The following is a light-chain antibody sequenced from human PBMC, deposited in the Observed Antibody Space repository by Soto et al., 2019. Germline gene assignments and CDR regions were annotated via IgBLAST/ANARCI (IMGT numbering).Light chain of an antibody. CDR1: QSVSST. CDR3: QQYNNWPPYT. CDR2: GAS. J-gene: IGKJ2*01. Sequence: EIVRTQAQATLSVSPGDRATLSCRASQSVSSTLAWYQHKPGQAPRLLIYGASPRATGIPARFSGSGSGTEFTLTISSLQSEDFAVYYCQQYNNWPPYTFGQGTKLEIK. V-gene: IGKV3-15*01.